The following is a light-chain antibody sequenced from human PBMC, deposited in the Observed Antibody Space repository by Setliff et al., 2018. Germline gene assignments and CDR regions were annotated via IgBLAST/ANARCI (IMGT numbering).Light chain of an antibody. J-gene: IGLJ1*01. CDR1: SSDVGGYNY. Sequence: QSVLAQPASVSGSPGQWLTISCSGTSSDVGGYNYVSWYQQHPGKAPKLMIYDVTNRPSGISNRFSGSKSGNTASLTISGLQAEDDADYYCSSYTTSGTYVFGTGTKVTVL. CDR3: SSYTTSGTYV. V-gene: IGLV2-14*03. CDR2: DVT.